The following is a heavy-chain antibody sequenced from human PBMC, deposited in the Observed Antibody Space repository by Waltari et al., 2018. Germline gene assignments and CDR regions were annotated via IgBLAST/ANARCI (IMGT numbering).Heavy chain of an antibody. CDR3: GRIAFGDDGGYFQH. CDR1: GGSISPNYN. J-gene: IGHJ1*01. D-gene: IGHD4-17*01. Sequence: QLQLQESGPGLVKPSETLSLTCTVSGGSISPNYNWGWIRQPPGKGLEWMGNMQYRGSTFYNPSLKSRVTISLDTSKNQFSLRLSSVGAADTAVYFCGRIAFGDDGGYFQHWGRGTLVTVSS. V-gene: IGHV4-39*01. CDR2: MQYRGST.